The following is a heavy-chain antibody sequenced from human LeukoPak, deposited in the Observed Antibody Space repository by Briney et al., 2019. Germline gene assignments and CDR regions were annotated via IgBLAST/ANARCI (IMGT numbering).Heavy chain of an antibody. CDR2: ISAYNGNT. CDR3: ARGSAMAQKQLVRHFDS. Sequence: ASVKVSCKASGYTFTSYGISWVRQAPGQGLEWMGWISAYNGNTNYAQKLQGRVTMTTDTSTSTAYMELRSLRSDDTAVYYCARGSAMAQKQLVRHFDSWGQGTLVIVSS. CDR1: GYTFTSYG. V-gene: IGHV1-18*01. D-gene: IGHD6-6*01. J-gene: IGHJ4*02.